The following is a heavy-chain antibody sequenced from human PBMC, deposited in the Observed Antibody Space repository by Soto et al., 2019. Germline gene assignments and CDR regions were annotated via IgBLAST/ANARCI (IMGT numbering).Heavy chain of an antibody. D-gene: IGHD3-22*01. CDR2: IYYSGST. V-gene: IGHV4-30-4*01. J-gene: IGHJ4*02. Sequence: VQLQESGPGLVKPSQTLSLTCTVSGGSISSGDYYWSWIRQPPGKGLEWIGYIYYSGSTYYNPSLKSRVTISVDTSKNQFSLKLSSVTAADTAVYYCARGPYYYDSSGYFRDYWGQGTLVTVSS. CDR1: GGSISSGDYY. CDR3: ARGPYYYDSSGYFRDY.